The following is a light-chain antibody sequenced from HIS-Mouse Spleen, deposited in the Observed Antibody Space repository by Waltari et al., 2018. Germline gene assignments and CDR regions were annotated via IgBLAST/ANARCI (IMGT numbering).Light chain of an antibody. CDR1: ALPKKY. V-gene: IGLV3-10*01. J-gene: IGLJ2*01. CDR2: EAS. CDR3: YSTDSGGNHRV. Sequence: SYELTQPPSVSVSPGQPARITCSGDALPKKYAYWYQQKSGQAPVLVIYEASKRPSGIPERFSGSSSGTMATLTISGAQVEDEADYYCYSTDSGGNHRVFGGGTKLTVL.